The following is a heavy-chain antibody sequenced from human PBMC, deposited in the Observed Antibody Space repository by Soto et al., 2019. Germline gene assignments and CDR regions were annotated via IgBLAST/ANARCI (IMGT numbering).Heavy chain of an antibody. CDR3: ARPPARVGVIYFDY. D-gene: IGHD1-26*01. V-gene: IGHV3-30-3*01. Sequence: QVQLVESGGGVVQPGRSLRLSCAASGFTFSSYAMHWVRQAPGKGLEWVAVISYDGSNKYYADSVKDRFTISRDNSKNTLYLQMNSLRAEDTAVYYCARPPARVGVIYFDYWGQGTLVTVSS. J-gene: IGHJ4*02. CDR2: ISYDGSNK. CDR1: GFTFSSYA.